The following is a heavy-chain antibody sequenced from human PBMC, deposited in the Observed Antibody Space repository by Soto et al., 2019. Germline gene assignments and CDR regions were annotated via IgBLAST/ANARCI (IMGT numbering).Heavy chain of an antibody. J-gene: IGHJ3*02. CDR3: ARSGPPITIFGVVIGAFDI. CDR1: GFTFTSYA. V-gene: IGHV3-30-3*01. Sequence: GGSLRLSCAASGFTFTSYAMHWVRQAPGKGLEWVAVTSYDGNNKYYADSVKGRFTISRDNSKNTLYVEMNSLRAEDTAVYYCARSGPPITIFGVVIGAFDIWGQGTMVTVSS. D-gene: IGHD3-3*01. CDR2: TSYDGNNK.